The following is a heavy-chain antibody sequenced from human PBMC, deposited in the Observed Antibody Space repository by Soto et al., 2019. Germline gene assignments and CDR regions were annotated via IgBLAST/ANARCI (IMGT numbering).Heavy chain of an antibody. J-gene: IGHJ6*03. CDR3: ARGALINYYYYYMDV. CDR1: GYTFTSYG. CDR2: ISAYNGNT. Sequence: ASVKVSCKASGYTFTSYGISWVRQAPGQGLEWMGWISAYNGNTNYAQKLQGRVTMTTDTSTSTAYMELRSLRSDDTAVYYCARGALINYYYYYMDVWGKGTTVNVSS. D-gene: IGHD2-8*01. V-gene: IGHV1-18*01.